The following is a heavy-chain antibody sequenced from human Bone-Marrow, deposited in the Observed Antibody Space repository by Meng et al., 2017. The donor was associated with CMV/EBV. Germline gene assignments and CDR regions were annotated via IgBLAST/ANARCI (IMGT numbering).Heavy chain of an antibody. CDR3: ARGFWSGYLGNDY. J-gene: IGHJ4*02. CDR2: IYYSGST. Sequence: SETLSLTCTVSGGSISSSSYYWGWIRQPPGKGLEWIGSIYYSGSTYYNPSLKSRVTISVDTSKNQFSLKLSSVTAADTAVYYCARGFWSGYLGNDYWGQGTLVTVSS. D-gene: IGHD3-3*01. V-gene: IGHV4-39*07. CDR1: GGSISSSSYY.